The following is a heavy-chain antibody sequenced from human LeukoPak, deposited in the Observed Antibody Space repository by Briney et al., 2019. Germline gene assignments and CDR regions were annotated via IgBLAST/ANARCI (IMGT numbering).Heavy chain of an antibody. Sequence: SETLSLTCTVSGGSISSYYWSWIRQPPGKGLEWIGYIYTSGSTNYNPSLKSRVTISVDTSKNQFSLKLSSVTAADTAVYYCARGRLGGSYYYYYFDYWGQGTLVTVSS. D-gene: IGHD1-26*01. CDR2: IYTSGST. J-gene: IGHJ4*02. CDR1: GGSISSYY. V-gene: IGHV4-4*09. CDR3: ARGRLGGSYYYYYFDY.